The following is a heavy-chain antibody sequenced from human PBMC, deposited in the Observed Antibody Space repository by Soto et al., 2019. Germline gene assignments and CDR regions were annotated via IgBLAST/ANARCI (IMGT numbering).Heavy chain of an antibody. V-gene: IGHV3-13*01. CDR2: IGTAGDA. CDR1: GFSFSGYD. J-gene: IGHJ6*02. D-gene: IGHD2-15*01. Sequence: LRLSCAASGFSFSGYDMHWVRQPTGKGLEWVSGIGTAGDAYYLGSVKGRFTISRENAKNSVYLQLNRLRAGDTAVYYCARYCRSKTCSTVSGMDVWGQGTTVTVSS. CDR3: ARYCRSKTCSTVSGMDV.